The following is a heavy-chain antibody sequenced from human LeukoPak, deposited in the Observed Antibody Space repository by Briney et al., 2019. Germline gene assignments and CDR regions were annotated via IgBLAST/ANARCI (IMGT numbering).Heavy chain of an antibody. J-gene: IGHJ4*02. D-gene: IGHD3-3*01. V-gene: IGHV3-21*01. CDR2: ISSSSSYI. CDR1: GFTFSSYS. CDR3: ASGVLEWLLSFDY. Sequence: GGSLRLSCAASGFTFSSYSMNWVRQAPGKGLEWVSSISSSSSYIYYADSVKGRFTISRDNAKNSLYLQMNSLRAEDTAVYYCASGVLEWLLSFDYWGQGTLVTVSS.